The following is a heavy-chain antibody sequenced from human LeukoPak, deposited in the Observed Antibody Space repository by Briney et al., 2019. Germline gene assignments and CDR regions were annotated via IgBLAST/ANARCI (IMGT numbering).Heavy chain of an antibody. CDR1: GCTFTGYY. D-gene: IGHD3-22*01. V-gene: IGHV1-2*04. CDR3: ARTYYYDGNFDY. Sequence: ASVKVSCKASGCTFTGYYMHWVRQAPGQGLEWMGWINPNSGGTNYAQKFQGWVTMTRDTPISTAYMELSRLRSDDTAVYYCARTYYYDGNFDYWGQGTLVTVSS. J-gene: IGHJ4*02. CDR2: INPNSGGT.